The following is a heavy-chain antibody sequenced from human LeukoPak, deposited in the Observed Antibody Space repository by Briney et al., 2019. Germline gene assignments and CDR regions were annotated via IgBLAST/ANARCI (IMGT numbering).Heavy chain of an antibody. CDR1: GGSISSGGYS. V-gene: IGHV4-30-2*01. D-gene: IGHD3-3*01. J-gene: IGHJ5*02. Sequence: SETLSLTCAVSGGSISSGGYSWSWIGQPPGKGLEWIGYIYHSGSTYYNPSLKSRVTISVDRSKNQFSLKLSSVTAADTAVYYCARDFGWFDPWGQGTLVTVSS. CDR3: ARDFGWFDP. CDR2: IYHSGST.